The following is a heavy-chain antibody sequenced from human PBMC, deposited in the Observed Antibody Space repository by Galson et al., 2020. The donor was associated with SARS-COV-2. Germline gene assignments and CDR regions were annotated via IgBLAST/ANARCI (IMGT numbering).Heavy chain of an antibody. CDR3: ARLGVWFGEFYYGMDV. Sequence: HGESLKISCKGSGYSFTSYWISWVRQMPGKGLEWMGRIDPSDSYTNYSTSFQGHVTISADKSISTAYLQWSSLKASDTAMYYCARLGVWFGEFYYGMDVWGQGTTVTVSS. CDR2: IDPSDSYT. J-gene: IGHJ6*02. V-gene: IGHV5-10-1*01. CDR1: GYSFTSYW. D-gene: IGHD3-10*01.